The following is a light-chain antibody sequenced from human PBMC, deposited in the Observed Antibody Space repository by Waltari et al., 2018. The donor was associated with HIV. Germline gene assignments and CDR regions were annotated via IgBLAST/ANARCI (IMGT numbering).Light chain of an antibody. CDR2: QDF. CDR1: KLGEKL. V-gene: IGLV3-1*01. CDR3: QAWDNNFNV. J-gene: IGLJ1*01. Sequence: SYDLIQPPSVSVSPGQTAKITCSGDKLGEKLVCWYHQKPGNSPALILYQDFKRPSGIPDLFSRSNSGDTATLTNSGAQASDEGDYYFQAWDNNFNVFGSGTTVSVL.